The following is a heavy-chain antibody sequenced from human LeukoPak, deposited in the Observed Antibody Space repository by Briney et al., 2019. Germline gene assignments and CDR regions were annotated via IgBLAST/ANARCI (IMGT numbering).Heavy chain of an antibody. J-gene: IGHJ4*02. CDR2: IYTSGST. CDR3: ARLDYYDSSGYSGDY. D-gene: IGHD3-22*01. CDR1: GGSISSGSYY. V-gene: IGHV4-61*02. Sequence: SETLSLTCTVSGGSISSGSYYWSWIRQPAGKGLEWIGRIYTSGSTNYNPSLKSRVTISVDTSKNQFSLKLSSVTAADTAVYYCARLDYYDSSGYSGDYWGQGTLVTVSS.